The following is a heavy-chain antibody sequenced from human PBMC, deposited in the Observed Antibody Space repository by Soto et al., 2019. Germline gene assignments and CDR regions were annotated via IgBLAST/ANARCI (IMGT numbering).Heavy chain of an antibody. D-gene: IGHD5-12*01. CDR2: MNPNSGNT. J-gene: IGHJ6*03. Sequence: ASVKVSCKASGYTFTSYDINWVRQATGQGLEWMGWMNPNSGNTGYAQKFQGRVTMTRNTSISTAYMELSSLRSEDTAVYYCAIWDAGRRGYDYLYYYYMDVWGKGTTVTVPS. CDR1: GYTFTSYD. V-gene: IGHV1-8*01. CDR3: AIWDAGRRGYDYLYYYYMDV.